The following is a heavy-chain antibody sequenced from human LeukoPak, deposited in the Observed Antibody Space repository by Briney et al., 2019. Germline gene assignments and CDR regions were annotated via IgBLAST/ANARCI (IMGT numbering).Heavy chain of an antibody. J-gene: IGHJ6*04. V-gene: IGHV5-10-1*01. CDR1: GYSFTGYW. Sequence: GESLKISCKGSGYSFTGYWISWVRQMPGKGLEWMGRIDPSDSYTNYSPSFQGHVTISADKSISTAYLQWSSLKASDTAMYYCARISMVRGEYYYYGMDVWGKGTTVTVSS. CDR3: ARISMVRGEYYYYGMDV. CDR2: IDPSDSYT. D-gene: IGHD3-10*01.